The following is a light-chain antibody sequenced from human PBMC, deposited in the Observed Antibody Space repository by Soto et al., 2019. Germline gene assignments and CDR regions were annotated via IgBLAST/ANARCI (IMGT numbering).Light chain of an antibody. CDR3: SSYISSSTLV. CDR1: SSDVGGYNY. V-gene: IGLV2-14*01. CDR2: EVS. J-gene: IGLJ2*01. Sequence: QSALTQPASVSGSPGQSITISCTGTSSDVGGYNYVSWYQQHPGKAPKLMIYEVSNRPSGVSNRFSGSKSGNTASLTISGLQAEDEADYSCSSYISSSTLVFGGGTKVTVL.